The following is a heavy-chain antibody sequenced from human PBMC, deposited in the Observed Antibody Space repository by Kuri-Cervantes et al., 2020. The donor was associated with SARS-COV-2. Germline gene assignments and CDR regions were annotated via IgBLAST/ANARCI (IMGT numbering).Heavy chain of an antibody. CDR2: IYYSGST. D-gene: IGHD6-6*01. CDR3: AGVKNWQLQPFDY. V-gene: IGHV4-59*08. J-gene: IGHJ4*02. Sequence: GSLRLSCTVSGGSISSYYWSWIRQPPGKGLEWIGYIYYSGSTNYNPSLKSRVTISVDTSKNQFSLKLSSVTAADTAVYYCAGVKNWQLQPFDYWGQGTLVTVSS. CDR1: GGSISSYY.